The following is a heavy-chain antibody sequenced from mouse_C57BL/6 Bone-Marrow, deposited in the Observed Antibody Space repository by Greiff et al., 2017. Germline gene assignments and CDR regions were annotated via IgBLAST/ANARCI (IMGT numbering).Heavy chain of an antibody. D-gene: IGHD2-4*01. J-gene: IGHJ2*01. CDR2: IYPGSGST. CDR3: ARSVYDYDNFDY. Sequence: QVQLQQPGAELVKPGASVKMSCKASGYTFTSYWITWVKQRPGQGLEWIGDIYPGSGSTNYNEKFKSKATLTVDTSSSTAYMQLSSLTSEDSAVYYCARSVYDYDNFDYWGQGTTLTVSS. CDR1: GYTFTSYW. V-gene: IGHV1-55*01.